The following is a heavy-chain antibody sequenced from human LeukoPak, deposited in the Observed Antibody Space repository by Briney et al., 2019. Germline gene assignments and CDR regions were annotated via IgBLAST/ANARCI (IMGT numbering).Heavy chain of an antibody. J-gene: IGHJ4*02. D-gene: IGHD6-13*01. CDR2: ISWNSGSI. CDR1: GFTFDDYA. V-gene: IGHV3-9*01. CDR3: AKDRPPYSSSWFYFDY. Sequence: GGSLRLSCAASGFTFDDYAMHWVRQAPGKGLEWVSGISWNSGSIGYADSVKGRFTISRDNAKNSLFLQMNSLTTEDTALYYCAKDRPPYSSSWFYFDYWGQGTLVTVSS.